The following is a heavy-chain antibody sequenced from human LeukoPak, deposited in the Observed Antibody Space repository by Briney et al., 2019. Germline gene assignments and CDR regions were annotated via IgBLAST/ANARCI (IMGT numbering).Heavy chain of an antibody. CDR1: GFTFNAHA. D-gene: IGHD6-6*01. Sequence: GGSLRLSCAASGFTFNAHAIHWVRQAPGKGLEWVAVMSYDGNKKYYADSVKGRFTISRDSSKNTLYLQMNSLRAEDTAVYYCAKDAYNNSPTNFDYWGQGTLVTVSS. V-gene: IGHV3-30-3*01. J-gene: IGHJ4*02. CDR3: AKDAYNNSPTNFDY. CDR2: MSYDGNKK.